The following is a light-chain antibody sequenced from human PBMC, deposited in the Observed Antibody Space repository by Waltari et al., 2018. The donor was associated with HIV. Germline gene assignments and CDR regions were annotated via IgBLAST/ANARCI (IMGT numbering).Light chain of an antibody. Sequence: CSGSNSNIGNNFVSWYQQLPGTAPKLLIYDSNKRPSGIPDRFSGSKSDTSATLDITGLQTGDEADYYCGTWDSSLSAVLFGGGTKLTVL. CDR2: DSN. V-gene: IGLV1-51*01. CDR1: NSNIGNNF. J-gene: IGLJ2*01. CDR3: GTWDSSLSAVL.